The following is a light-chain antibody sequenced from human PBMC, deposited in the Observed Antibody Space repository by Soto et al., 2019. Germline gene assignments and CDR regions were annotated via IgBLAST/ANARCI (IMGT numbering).Light chain of an antibody. J-gene: IGKJ5*01. Sequence: EIVLPQSPGTLSLSPGERATLSCRASQGVSSTYLAWYQQKPGQAPRLLIYGASFRATGIPDRFSGSWSGTDCTLTISRLEPEDVAVYYCQQFGGSSRTFGQGTRLEIK. CDR1: QGVSSTY. CDR3: QQFGGSSRT. V-gene: IGKV3-20*01. CDR2: GAS.